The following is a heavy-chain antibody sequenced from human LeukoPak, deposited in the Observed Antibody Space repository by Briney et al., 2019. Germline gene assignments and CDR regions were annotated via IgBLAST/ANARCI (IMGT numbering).Heavy chain of an antibody. CDR2: ISGSGGST. CDR1: GFTFSSYA. CDR3: AKALFSSGWYESDY. V-gene: IGHV3-23*01. Sequence: GASLRLSCVASGFTFSSYAMSWVRQAPGKGLEWVSAISGSGGSTYYADSVKGRFTISRDNSKNTLYLQMNSLRAEDTAVYYCAKALFSSGWYESDYWGQGTLVTVSS. J-gene: IGHJ4*02. D-gene: IGHD6-19*01.